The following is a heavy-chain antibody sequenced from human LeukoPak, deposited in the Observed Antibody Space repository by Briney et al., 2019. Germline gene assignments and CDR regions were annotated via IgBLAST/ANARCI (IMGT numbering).Heavy chain of an antibody. CDR3: ARGGHAKYYYYYYYMDV. V-gene: IGHV4-61*02. Sequence: PSEALSLTCTVSGGSLSSGIYFGSWIRQPAGEVLGWIGRIYTSGSTNYPPSLKSRVTISVDKSIHPFSLKLSSVTAADTAVYYCARGGHAKYYYYYYYMDVWGKGTTVTVSS. CDR2: IYTSGST. CDR1: GGSLSSGIYF. D-gene: IGHD4/OR15-4a*01. J-gene: IGHJ6*03.